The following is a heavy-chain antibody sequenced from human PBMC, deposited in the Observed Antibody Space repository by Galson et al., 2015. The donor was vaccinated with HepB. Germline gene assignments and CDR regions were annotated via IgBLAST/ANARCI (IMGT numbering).Heavy chain of an antibody. CDR3: AKSSSGSSLYYYGPDV. J-gene: IGHJ6*02. CDR2: ISWNSGFI. V-gene: IGHV3-9*01. CDR1: GFAFDDYA. D-gene: IGHD3-22*01. Sequence: SLRLSCAASGFAFDDYAMHWVRQAPGKGLEWVSGISWNSGFIGYGDSVKGRFTISRDNAKKSLYLEMNSLRAEDTALYYCAKSSSGSSLYYYGPDVWGQGTTVTVSS.